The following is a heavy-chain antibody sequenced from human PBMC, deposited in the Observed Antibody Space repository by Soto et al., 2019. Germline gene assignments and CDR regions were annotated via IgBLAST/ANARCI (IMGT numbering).Heavy chain of an antibody. CDR3: ARDDSRVGSSDLDY. CDR2: IIPILGIA. D-gene: IGHD3-22*01. CDR1: GGTFSSYT. J-gene: IGHJ4*02. Sequence: SVKVSCKASGGTFSSYTISWVRQAPGQGLEWMGRIIPILGIANYAQKFQGRVTITADKSTSTAYMELSSLRSEDTAVYYCARDDSRVGSSDLDYWGQGTLVTVSS. V-gene: IGHV1-69*04.